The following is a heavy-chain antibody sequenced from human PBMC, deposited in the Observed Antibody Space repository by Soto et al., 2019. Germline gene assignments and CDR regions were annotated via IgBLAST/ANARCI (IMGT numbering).Heavy chain of an antibody. CDR2: ISFDGSTE. CDR3: ARSRHGSGSYTHFYYGLDV. V-gene: IGHV3-30-3*01. CDR1: GFTFISYA. Sequence: QVQLVESGGGVVQRGRSLRLSCAASGFTFISYAMHWVRQAPGKGLEWVAVISFDGSTEYYADSVKGRFTISRDNSKNTVYLQMNSLRSEDTAVYYCARSRHGSGSYTHFYYGLDVWGQGTTVTVSS. J-gene: IGHJ6*02. D-gene: IGHD3-10*01.